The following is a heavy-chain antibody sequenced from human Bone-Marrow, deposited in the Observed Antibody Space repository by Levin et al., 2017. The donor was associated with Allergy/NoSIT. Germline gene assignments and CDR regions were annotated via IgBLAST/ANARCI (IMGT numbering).Heavy chain of an antibody. CDR2: ITWNSRRI. Sequence: SLKISCTTAGFTFDDYALHWVRQAPGKGLEWLAGITWNSRRIDYAESVRGRFTISRDNAQNSLYLQIDSLRSEDTALYFCAKAKWELSSLDGFDVWGQGTMVTVSS. CDR1: GFTFDDYA. V-gene: IGHV3-9*01. J-gene: IGHJ3*01. CDR3: AKAKWELSSLDGFDV. D-gene: IGHD4-23*01.